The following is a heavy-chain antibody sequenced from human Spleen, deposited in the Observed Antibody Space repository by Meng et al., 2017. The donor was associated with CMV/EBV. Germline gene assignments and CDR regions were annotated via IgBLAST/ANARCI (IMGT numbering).Heavy chain of an antibody. J-gene: IGHJ5*02. D-gene: IGHD2-2*01. Sequence: GSLRLSCAVYGGSFSGYYWSWIRQPPGKGLEWIGEINHSGSTKYNPSLKSRVTISVDTSKNQFSLKLSSVTAADTAVYYCARGVDWDIVVVPAAIFWFDPWGQGTLVTVSS. CDR3: ARGVDWDIVVVPAAIFWFDP. V-gene: IGHV4-34*01. CDR2: INHSGST. CDR1: GGSFSGYY.